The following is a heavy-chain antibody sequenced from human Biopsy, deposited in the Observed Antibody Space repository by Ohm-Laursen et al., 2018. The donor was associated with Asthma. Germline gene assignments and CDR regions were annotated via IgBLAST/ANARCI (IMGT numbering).Heavy chain of an antibody. D-gene: IGHD3-22*01. CDR2: ISKDASTQ. CDR3: ARQSGQEYGDSIPFDT. Sequence: SLRLSCAASGFSFSNFAIHWVRQAPGKGLEWVGVISKDASTQDYADSVKGRFTMARDNSRNRLYLQINSLTVEDSAVYFCARQSGQEYGDSIPFDTWGQGTKVAVSS. CDR1: GFSFSNFA. V-gene: IGHV3-30*13. J-gene: IGHJ3*02.